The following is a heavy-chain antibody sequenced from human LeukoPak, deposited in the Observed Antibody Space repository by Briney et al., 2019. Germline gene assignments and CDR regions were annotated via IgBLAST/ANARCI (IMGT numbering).Heavy chain of an antibody. Sequence: PSETLSLTCAVSGVSISSGDYYWTWIRQPPGKGLEWIGYISYSGSTYYNPFLKSGITISLDTSKNQFSLKVTSVTAADTAVYYCARDENSYYMDVWGTGTTVTVSS. J-gene: IGHJ6*03. V-gene: IGHV4-30-4*08. CDR2: ISYSGST. CDR3: ARDENSYYMDV. CDR1: GVSISSGDYY.